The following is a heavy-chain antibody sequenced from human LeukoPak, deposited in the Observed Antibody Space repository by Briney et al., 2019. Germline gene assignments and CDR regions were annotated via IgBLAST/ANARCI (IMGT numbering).Heavy chain of an antibody. V-gene: IGHV5-51*01. J-gene: IGHJ3*01. D-gene: IGHD6-19*01. CDR3: ARLRGWFEVRAFDV. CDR1: GYSFSSSW. CDR2: IYPGDSDT. Sequence: GESLKISCKGSGYSFSSSWIGWVRQMPGKGLEWMGIIYPGDSDTKYSPSFQGQVTISVDKSISTAYLLWSSLKASDTAMYYCARLRGWFEVRAFDVWGQGTMVTVSS.